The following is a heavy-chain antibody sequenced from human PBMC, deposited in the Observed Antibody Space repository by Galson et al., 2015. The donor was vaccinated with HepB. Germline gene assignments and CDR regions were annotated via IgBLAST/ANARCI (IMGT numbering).Heavy chain of an antibody. V-gene: IGHV4-39*01. D-gene: IGHD2-2*01. Sequence: ETLSLTCTVSGGSISSSSYYWGWIRQPPGKGLEWIGSIYYSGSTYYNPSLKGRVTISVDTSKNQFSLKLSSVTAADTAVYYCARHFGNEEYQLLYWYFDLWGRGTLVTVSS. CDR3: ARHFGNEEYQLLYWYFDL. J-gene: IGHJ2*01. CDR1: GGSISSSSYY. CDR2: IYYSGST.